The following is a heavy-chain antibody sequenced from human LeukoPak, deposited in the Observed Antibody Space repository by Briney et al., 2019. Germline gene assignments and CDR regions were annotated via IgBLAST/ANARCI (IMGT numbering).Heavy chain of an antibody. Sequence: GGSLRLSCAASGFTFCGSAMHWVRQASGKGLEWVGRIRSKANSYATAYAASVNGRFTISRDDSKNTAYLQMNSLKTEDTAVYYCTRHFDVVVVAATPEFDYWGQGTLVTVSS. V-gene: IGHV3-73*01. J-gene: IGHJ4*02. CDR2: IRSKANSYAT. D-gene: IGHD2-15*01. CDR3: TRHFDVVVVAATPEFDY. CDR1: GFTFCGSA.